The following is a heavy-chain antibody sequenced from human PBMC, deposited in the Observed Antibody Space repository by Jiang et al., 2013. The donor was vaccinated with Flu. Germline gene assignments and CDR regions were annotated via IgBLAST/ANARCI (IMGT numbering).Heavy chain of an antibody. D-gene: IGHD6-6*01. J-gene: IGHJ4*02. CDR3: ARDVRATRGFDY. V-gene: IGHV1-3*01. Sequence: VRQAPGQRLEWMGWINAGNGNTKYSQKFQGRVTITRDTSASTGYMELTSLTSEDTAVYYCARDVRATRGFDYWGQGTLVIVSS. CDR2: INAGNGNT.